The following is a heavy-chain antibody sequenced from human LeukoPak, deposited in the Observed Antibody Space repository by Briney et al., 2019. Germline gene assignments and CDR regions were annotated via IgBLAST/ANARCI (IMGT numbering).Heavy chain of an antibody. Sequence: SETLSLTCTVSGGSISSSSYYWGWIRQPPGKGLEWIGSIYYSGSTYYNPSLKSRVTISVDTSKNQFSLKLSSVTAADTAVYYCARDWVRYDSSGYSSDAFDIWGQGTMVTVSS. J-gene: IGHJ3*02. D-gene: IGHD3-22*01. V-gene: IGHV4-39*07. CDR3: ARDWVRYDSSGYSSDAFDI. CDR1: GGSISSSSYY. CDR2: IYYSGST.